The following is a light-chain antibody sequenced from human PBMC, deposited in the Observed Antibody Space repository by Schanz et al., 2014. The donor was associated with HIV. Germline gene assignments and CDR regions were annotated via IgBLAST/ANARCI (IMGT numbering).Light chain of an antibody. Sequence: QAVVTQPPSASGTPGQRVTISCSGSSSNFRSNAVNWYQQLPGTAPRLVIYNTFHRPSGVPDRFSGSRSGTSASLAISGLQSGDEADYYCAAWDDTLSGPVFGGGTKLTVL. CDR2: NTF. J-gene: IGLJ2*01. CDR3: AAWDDTLSGPV. V-gene: IGLV1-44*01. CDR1: SSNFRSNA.